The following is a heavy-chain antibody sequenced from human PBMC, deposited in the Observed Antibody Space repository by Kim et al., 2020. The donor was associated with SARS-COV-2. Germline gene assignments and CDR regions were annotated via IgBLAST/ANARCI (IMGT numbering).Heavy chain of an antibody. CDR3: ARCGSGSGWCEVDY. V-gene: IGHV3-74*01. D-gene: IGHD6-19*01. Sequence: GGSLRLSCAASGFTFSSYWMYWVRQAPGKGLEWVSRINSFGVTTNYADSVKGRFTVSRVNSKSTLYLQMNSLRAEDTAVYYCARCGSGSGWCEVDYWGQGALVIVSS. CDR2: INSFGVTT. CDR1: GFTFSSYW. J-gene: IGHJ4*02.